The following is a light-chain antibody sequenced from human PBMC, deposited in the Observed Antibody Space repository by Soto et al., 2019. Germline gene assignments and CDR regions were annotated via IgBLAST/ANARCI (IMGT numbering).Light chain of an antibody. CDR2: GNS. CDR1: SSNIGAGYD. Sequence: QAVVTQPPSVSGAPGQRVIISCTGSSSNIGAGYDVHWYQHLPGTAPKLLIYGNSNRPSGVPDRFSGSKSGTSASLAVTGLQAEDEADYYCQSYDRSLSLIFGGGTKLTVL. J-gene: IGLJ2*01. CDR3: QSYDRSLSLI. V-gene: IGLV1-40*01.